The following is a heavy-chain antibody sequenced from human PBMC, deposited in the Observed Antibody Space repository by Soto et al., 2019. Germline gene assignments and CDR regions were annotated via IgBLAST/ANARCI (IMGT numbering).Heavy chain of an antibody. CDR3: AKDSLYYGDYAFYGLDV. CDR2: ISYDGSNK. D-gene: IGHD4-17*01. CDR1: GFTFSSYG. Sequence: GGSLRLSCAASGFTFSSYGMHWVRQAPGKGLEWVAVISYDGSNKYYADSVKGRFTISRDNSKNTLYLQMNSLRAEDTAVYYCAKDSLYYGDYAFYGLDVWGQGTTVTVSS. V-gene: IGHV3-30*18. J-gene: IGHJ6*02.